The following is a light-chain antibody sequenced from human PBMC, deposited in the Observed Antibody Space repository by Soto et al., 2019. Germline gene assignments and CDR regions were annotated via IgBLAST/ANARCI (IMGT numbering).Light chain of an antibody. V-gene: IGKV1-12*01. Sequence: DIQMTQSPSSVSASIGDRVTITCRASQSVTKWLVWYQQKPGNAPKLLIHATSTLEPGVPSRFSDTGSGTEFTLTISSLQPEDFASYYCLQVSSFPYTFGQGTKLEMK. CDR1: QSVTKW. CDR3: LQVSSFPYT. J-gene: IGKJ2*01. CDR2: ATS.